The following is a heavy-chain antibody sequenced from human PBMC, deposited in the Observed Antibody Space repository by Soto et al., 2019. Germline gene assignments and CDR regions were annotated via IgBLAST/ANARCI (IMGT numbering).Heavy chain of an antibody. J-gene: IGHJ4*02. CDR1: GYTLTELS. V-gene: IGHV1-24*01. CDR3: ATGGNYYDPYYFDY. D-gene: IGHD3-22*01. CDR2: FDPEDGET. Sequence: ASVKVSCKVSGYTLTELSMHWVRPAPGKGLEWMGGFDPEDGETIYAQKFQGRVTMTEDTSTDTAYMELSSLRSEDTAVYYCATGGNYYDPYYFDYWGQGTLVTVSS.